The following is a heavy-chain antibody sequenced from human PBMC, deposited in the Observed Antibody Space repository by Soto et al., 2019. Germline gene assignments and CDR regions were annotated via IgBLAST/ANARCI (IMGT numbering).Heavy chain of an antibody. CDR2: IYYSGST. D-gene: IGHD4-17*01. CDR1: GGSISSYY. V-gene: IGHV4-59*08. J-gene: IGHJ2*01. Sequence: QVQLQESGPGLVKPSETLSLTCTVSGGSISSYYWSWIRQPPGKGLEWIGYIYYSGSTNYNPSLKSRVTISVDTSKNQFSLKLSSVTAADTAVYYCARLEEYGDYGLQFDLWGRGTLVTVSS. CDR3: ARLEEYGDYGLQFDL.